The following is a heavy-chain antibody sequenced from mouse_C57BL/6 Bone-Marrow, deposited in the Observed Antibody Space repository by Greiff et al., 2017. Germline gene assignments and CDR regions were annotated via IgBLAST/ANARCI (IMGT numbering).Heavy chain of an antibody. V-gene: IGHV1-69*01. CDR3: AKEGYYFDY. Sequence: QVQLQQPGAELVMPGASVKLSCKASGYTFTSHWMHWVKQRPGQGLEWIGEIDPSDSYTNYNQKFKGKSTLTVDKSSSTAYMQLSSLTSEDSAVYYCAKEGYYFDYWGQGTTRTVSS. J-gene: IGHJ2*01. CDR1: GYTFTSHW. CDR2: IDPSDSYT.